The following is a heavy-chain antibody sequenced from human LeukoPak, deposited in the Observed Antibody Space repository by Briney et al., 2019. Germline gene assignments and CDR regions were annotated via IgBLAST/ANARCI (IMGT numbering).Heavy chain of an antibody. J-gene: IGHJ4*02. Sequence: PSETLSLTCTVSGGSISSYYWSWIRRSPGKGLEWIGYIYYSGSTNYNPSLKSRVTISVDTSKNQFSLKLSSVTAADTAVYYCARGGSIAVAGFFDYWGQGTLVTVSS. CDR2: IYYSGST. D-gene: IGHD6-19*01. V-gene: IGHV4-59*01. CDR1: GGSISSYY. CDR3: ARGGSIAVAGFFDY.